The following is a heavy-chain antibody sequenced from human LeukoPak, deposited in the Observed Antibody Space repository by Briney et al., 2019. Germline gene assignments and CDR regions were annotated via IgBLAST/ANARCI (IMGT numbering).Heavy chain of an antibody. Sequence: GGALRLSCAASGFTFRSYNMNWVRQAPGKGLEWVASINSSSSYIYYADSVKGRFTISRDNAKNSLYLQMNSLRAEDTAVYYCARDFLYYYFWSGYSNFDYWGQGTLVTVSS. J-gene: IGHJ4*02. CDR1: GFTFRSYN. CDR3: ARDFLYYYFWSGYSNFDY. D-gene: IGHD3-3*01. V-gene: IGHV3-21*01. CDR2: INSSSSYI.